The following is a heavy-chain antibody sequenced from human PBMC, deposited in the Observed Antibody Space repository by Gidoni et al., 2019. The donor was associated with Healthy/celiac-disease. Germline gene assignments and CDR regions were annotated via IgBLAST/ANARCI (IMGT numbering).Heavy chain of an antibody. J-gene: IGHJ4*02. CDR1: GFTFKNYA. Sequence: QVQLVESGGGVVQTGRSLRLSCAASGFTFKNYAMYWVRQAPGKGPEWVAVIWYDGSNKYYADSVKGRFTISRDNSKNTLYLQVNSLRAEDTAVYYCAGADMATSMQGLYYFDDWGQGTLVTVSS. CDR3: AGADMATSMQGLYYFDD. V-gene: IGHV3-33*01. D-gene: IGHD5-12*01. CDR2: IWYDGSNK.